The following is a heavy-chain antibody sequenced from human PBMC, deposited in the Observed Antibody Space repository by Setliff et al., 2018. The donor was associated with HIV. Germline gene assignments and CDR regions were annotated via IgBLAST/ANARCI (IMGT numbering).Heavy chain of an antibody. D-gene: IGHD6-19*01. Sequence: ASVKVSCNASGYSFARYGLSWVRQAPGQGLEWMGWISGFNGNTKYAQSFQERVAMTTETATSTAYMEMRRLRSDDTAVYFCARVPYRSAWFSGGHDAFDIWGQGTMVTVSS. J-gene: IGHJ3*02. CDR2: ISGFNGNT. V-gene: IGHV1-18*01. CDR1: GYSFARYG. CDR3: ARVPYRSAWFSGGHDAFDI.